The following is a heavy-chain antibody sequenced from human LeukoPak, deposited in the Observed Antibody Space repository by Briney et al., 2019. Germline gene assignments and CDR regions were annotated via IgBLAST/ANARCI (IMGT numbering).Heavy chain of an antibody. V-gene: IGHV3-66*01. Sequence: GGSLRLSCAASGFTVSSNYMSWVRQAPGKGLEWVSVIYSGGSTYYADSVKGRFTISRDNSKNTLYLQMNSLTAEDTAVYYCVRDRSLGSQLYYYIDVWGLGTTVTVSS. CDR2: IYSGGST. CDR1: GFTVSSNY. D-gene: IGHD1-1*01. J-gene: IGHJ6*03. CDR3: VRDRSLGSQLYYYIDV.